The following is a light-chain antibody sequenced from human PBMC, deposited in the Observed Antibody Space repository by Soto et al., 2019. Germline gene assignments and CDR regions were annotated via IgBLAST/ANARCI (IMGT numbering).Light chain of an antibody. Sequence: QSALTQPASVSGSPGQSIAISCTGTSSDVGGFNYVSWYQQHPGKAPKFMIYYVSSRPSGVSDRFSGSKSGNTASLTISGLQAEDEADYDCSAYTTSSTYVFGTGTKVTVL. J-gene: IGLJ1*01. CDR1: SSDVGGFNY. V-gene: IGLV2-14*03. CDR3: SAYTTSSTYV. CDR2: YVS.